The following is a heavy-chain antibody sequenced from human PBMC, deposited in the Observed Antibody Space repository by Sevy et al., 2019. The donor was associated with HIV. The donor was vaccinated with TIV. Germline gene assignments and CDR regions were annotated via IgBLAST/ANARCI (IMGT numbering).Heavy chain of an antibody. J-gene: IGHJ5*02. CDR2: ISASGGYT. Sequence: GGSLRLSCVASGSTFSSYVMSWVRQAPGKGLEWVSTISASGGYTYYSDSVKGRFTISRDNSKNTVDLLIISLRAEDTAVYYCAKETASGYLPWGQGTLVTVSS. CDR3: AKETASGYLP. D-gene: IGHD3-3*01. V-gene: IGHV3-23*01. CDR1: GSTFSSYV.